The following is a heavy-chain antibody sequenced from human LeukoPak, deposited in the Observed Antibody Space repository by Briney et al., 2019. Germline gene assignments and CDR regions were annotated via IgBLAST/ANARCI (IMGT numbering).Heavy chain of an antibody. J-gene: IGHJ4*02. CDR3: ARSTYYDISHDY. CDR2: INPNSGGT. D-gene: IGHD3-9*01. CDR1: GYTFTSYY. Sequence: ASVKVSCKASGYTFTSYYMHWVRQAPGQGLEWMGIINPNSGGTNYAQKFQGRVTMTRDTSISTAYMELSRLRSDDTAVYYCARSTYYDISHDYWGQGTLVTVSS. V-gene: IGHV1-2*02.